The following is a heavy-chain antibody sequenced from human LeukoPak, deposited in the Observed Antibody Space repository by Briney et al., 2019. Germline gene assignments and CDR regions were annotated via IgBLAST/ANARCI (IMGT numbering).Heavy chain of an antibody. D-gene: IGHD2-2*01. CDR3: ARVYCSSTSCYLGYFDL. Sequence: GASVKVSCKASGYTFTSYYMHWVRQAPGQGLEWMGIINPSGGSTSYAQKFQGRVTMTRDTSTSTVYMELSSLRSEDTAVYYCARVYCSSTSCYLGYFDLWGRGTLVTVSS. V-gene: IGHV1-46*01. CDR2: INPSGGST. CDR1: GYTFTSYY. J-gene: IGHJ2*01.